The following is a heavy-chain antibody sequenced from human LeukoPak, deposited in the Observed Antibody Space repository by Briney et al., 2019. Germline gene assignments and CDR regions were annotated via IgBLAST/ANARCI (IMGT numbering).Heavy chain of an antibody. D-gene: IGHD3-10*01. J-gene: IGHJ4*02. V-gene: IGHV3-23*01. CDR1: GITLSNYG. CDR2: ISDSGGST. CDR3: AKRGVVIRVILVGFHKAAYYFDS. Sequence: GGSLRLSCAVSGITLSNYGMSWVRQAPGKGLEWVAGISDSGGSTNYADSVKGRFTISRDNPKNTLYLQMNSLRAEDTAVYFCAKRGVVIRVILVGFHKAAYYFDSWGQGALVAVSS.